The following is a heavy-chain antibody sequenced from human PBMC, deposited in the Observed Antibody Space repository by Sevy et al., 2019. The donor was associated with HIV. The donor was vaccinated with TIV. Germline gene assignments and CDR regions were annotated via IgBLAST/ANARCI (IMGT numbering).Heavy chain of an antibody. J-gene: IGHJ6*02. CDR3: ARSGGYSDDGMDV. Sequence: GGSLRLSCVASGFTFSSYDMHWVRQVTGKGLEWVSGVGPAGDPFSPGSVKGRFTFSRENAKNSFYLKMNSLRAGDTAVYYCARSGGYSDDGMDVWGQGTTVTVSS. CDR2: VGPAGDP. V-gene: IGHV3-13*05. D-gene: IGHD5-12*01. CDR1: GFTFSSYD.